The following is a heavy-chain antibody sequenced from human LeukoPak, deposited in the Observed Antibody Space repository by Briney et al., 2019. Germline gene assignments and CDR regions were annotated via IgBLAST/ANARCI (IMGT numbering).Heavy chain of an antibody. J-gene: IGHJ5*02. V-gene: IGHV3-48*02. Sequence: PGGSLRLSCAASGFTFSSYSMNWVRQAPGKGLEWVSYISGSSSTIYYADSVKGRFTISRDNAKNSLYLQMSSLRDEDTAVYYCARDGSSWSNWLDPWGQGTLVTVSS. D-gene: IGHD6-13*01. CDR3: ARDGSSWSNWLDP. CDR1: GFTFSSYS. CDR2: ISGSSSTI.